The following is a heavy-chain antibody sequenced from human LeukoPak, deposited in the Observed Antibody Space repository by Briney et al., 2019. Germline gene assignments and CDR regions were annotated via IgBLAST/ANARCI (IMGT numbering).Heavy chain of an antibody. CDR2: ISSSSSYI. CDR3: ARDPRDGYNYYSY. CDR1: GFTFSSYS. D-gene: IGHD5-24*01. V-gene: IGHV3-21*01. J-gene: IGHJ4*02. Sequence: GGSLRLSCAASGFTFSSYSMNWVRQAPGKGLEWVSSISSSSSYIYYADSVKGRSTISRDNAKNSLYLQMNSLRAEDTAVYYCARDPRDGYNYYSYWGQGTLVTVSS.